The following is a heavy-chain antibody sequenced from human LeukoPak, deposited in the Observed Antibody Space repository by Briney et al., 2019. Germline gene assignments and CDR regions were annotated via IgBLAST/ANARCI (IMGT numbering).Heavy chain of an antibody. Sequence: ASVKVSCKASGYTFSAYNVHWVRQAPGQGPEWMGWINPNTGGTNYAQKFQGWVTMTRDTSISTAYMELSRLTSDDTAVYYCARAAQTGGDFDYWGQGTLVTVSS. CDR1: GYTFSAYN. D-gene: IGHD7-27*01. CDR2: INPNTGGT. V-gene: IGHV1-2*04. J-gene: IGHJ4*02. CDR3: ARAAQTGGDFDY.